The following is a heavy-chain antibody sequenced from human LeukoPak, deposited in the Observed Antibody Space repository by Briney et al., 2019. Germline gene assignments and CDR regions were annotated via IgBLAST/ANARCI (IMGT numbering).Heavy chain of an antibody. CDR2: IWSDGTNK. J-gene: IGHJ4*02. CDR1: GFTLSSLG. V-gene: IGHV3-33*01. CDR3: ARGSGSFSGGFDY. D-gene: IGHD1-26*01. Sequence: GSLRLFCAASGFTLSSLGLHWVRQTPGQGLEWVAVIWSDGTNKYYADSVKGRFTISRDNSKNTLYLQMNSLRAEDTAVYYCARGSGSFSGGFDYWGQGTLVTVSS.